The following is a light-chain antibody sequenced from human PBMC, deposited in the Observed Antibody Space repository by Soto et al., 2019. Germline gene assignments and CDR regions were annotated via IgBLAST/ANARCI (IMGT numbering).Light chain of an antibody. CDR1: SSDVGGYDY. J-gene: IGLJ1*01. CDR2: EVT. V-gene: IGLV2-8*01. Sequence: QSALSQPPSASGSPGQSVTISCTGTSSDVGGYDYVSWYQQHPGKAPKLMIYEVTKRPSGVPDRFSGSKSGYTASLTVSGLQAEDEADYYCRSSGGRNNYVLATGTKVTVL. CDR3: RSSGGRNNYV.